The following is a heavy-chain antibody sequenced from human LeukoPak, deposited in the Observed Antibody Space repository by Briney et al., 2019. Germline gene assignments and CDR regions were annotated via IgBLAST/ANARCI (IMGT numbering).Heavy chain of an antibody. D-gene: IGHD2-2*01. CDR1: GGSISSYY. V-gene: IGHV4-59*01. CDR2: INYSGST. Sequence: SETLSLTCTVSGGSISSYYWSWIRQPPGKGLEWIGYINYSGSTNYNPSLKSRVTISVDTSKNQFSLKLSSVTAADTAVYYCAAGGWPRYAYWGQGTLVTVSS. J-gene: IGHJ4*02. CDR3: AAGGWPRYAY.